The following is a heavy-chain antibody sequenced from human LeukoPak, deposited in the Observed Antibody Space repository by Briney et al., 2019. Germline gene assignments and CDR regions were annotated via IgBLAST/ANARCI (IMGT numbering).Heavy chain of an antibody. Sequence: GGSLRLSCAASGFTFSSYAMHWVRQAPGKGLEWVAVISYDGSNKYYADSVKGRFTISRDNSKNTLYLQMNSLRAEDTAVYYCAKKAKFLEWLLYYYYGMDVWGQGTTVTVSS. J-gene: IGHJ6*02. CDR3: AKKAKFLEWLLYYYYGMDV. CDR2: ISYDGSNK. CDR1: GFTFSSYA. D-gene: IGHD3-3*01. V-gene: IGHV3-30-3*02.